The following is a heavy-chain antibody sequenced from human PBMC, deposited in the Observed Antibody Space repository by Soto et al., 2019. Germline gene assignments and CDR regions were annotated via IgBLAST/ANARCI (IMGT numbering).Heavy chain of an antibody. CDR2: IKQDGSEK. Sequence: PGGSLRLSCAASGFTFSNYWMCWVRQAPGKGLEWVANIKQDGSEKYYVDSLTGRFTISRDNAKNSLYLQMNSLRAEDTAVYYCAKDPGRLDWFDPWGQGTLVTVSS. V-gene: IGHV3-7*03. CDR1: GFTFSNYW. D-gene: IGHD2-21*01. CDR3: AKDPGRLDWFDP. J-gene: IGHJ5*02.